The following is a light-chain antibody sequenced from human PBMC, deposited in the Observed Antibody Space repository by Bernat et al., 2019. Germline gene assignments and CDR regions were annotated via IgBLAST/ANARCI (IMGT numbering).Light chain of an antibody. J-gene: IGLJ3*02. CDR1: SSDVGSNS. V-gene: IGLV1-44*01. Sequence: QSVLTQPPSASGTPGQRVTISCSGSSSDVGSNSVTWYQQFPGTDPKVLMYATNERPSGVPDRFSGSKSGTSASFAISGLQSDDEGDYYCASWDDSLNGWVFGGGTKLTVL. CDR3: ASWDDSLNGWV. CDR2: ATN.